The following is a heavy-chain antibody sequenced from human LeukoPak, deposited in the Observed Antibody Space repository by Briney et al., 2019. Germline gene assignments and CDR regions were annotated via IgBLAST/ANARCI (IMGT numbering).Heavy chain of an antibody. Sequence: GGSLRLSCAASGITFSSYGMSWVRQAPGKGLEWVSAISGSGGSTYYADSVKGRFTISRDNAKNSLYLQMNSLRAEDTAVHYCVRAHHPGGWFDPWGQGTLVTVSS. CDR1: GITFSSYG. CDR3: VRAHHPGGWFDP. D-gene: IGHD3-10*01. CDR2: ISGSGGST. J-gene: IGHJ5*02. V-gene: IGHV3-23*01.